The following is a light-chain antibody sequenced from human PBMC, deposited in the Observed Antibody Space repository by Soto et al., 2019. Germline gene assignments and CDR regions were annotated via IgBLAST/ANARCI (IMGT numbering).Light chain of an antibody. V-gene: IGKV3-11*01. CDR2: GAS. J-gene: IGKJ1*01. Sequence: EIVLTQSPATLSLSPGERATLSCRASRSVSSYLAWYQRKPGQAPRRPIHGASNGATGIPARFSGGGSGTEFPLPIRRPQSEGPSVYYCQQGSQWASVFGQGTKVDIK. CDR3: QQGSQWASV. CDR1: RSVSSY.